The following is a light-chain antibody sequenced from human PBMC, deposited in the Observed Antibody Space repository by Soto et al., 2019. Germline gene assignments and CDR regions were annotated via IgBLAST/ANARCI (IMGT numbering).Light chain of an antibody. Sequence: QSALTQPGSVCRSPGQSITISCTGSSSDIGAYNYVSWFQQYPGKAPKLIISEVSNRPSGVSNRFSGSKSGTAASLTISGLQTEDEADYFCFSFTTDWTHVFGTGTKVTVL. CDR2: EVS. CDR1: SSDIGAYNY. V-gene: IGLV2-14*01. CDR3: FSFTTDWTHV. J-gene: IGLJ1*01.